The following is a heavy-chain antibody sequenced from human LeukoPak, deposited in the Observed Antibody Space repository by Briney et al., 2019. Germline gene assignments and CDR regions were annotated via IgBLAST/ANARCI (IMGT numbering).Heavy chain of an antibody. J-gene: IGHJ4*02. CDR2: ISYDGSNK. CDR1: GFTFSSYG. V-gene: IGHV3-30*18. D-gene: IGHD4-17*01. CDR3: AKDGMTTVTSLPFDY. Sequence: GGSLRLSCAASGFTFSSYGMHWVRQAPGKGLEWVAVISYDGSNKYYADSVKGRFTISRDNSKNTLYLQMNSLRAEDTAVYYCAKDGMTTVTSLPFDYWGQGTLVTVSS.